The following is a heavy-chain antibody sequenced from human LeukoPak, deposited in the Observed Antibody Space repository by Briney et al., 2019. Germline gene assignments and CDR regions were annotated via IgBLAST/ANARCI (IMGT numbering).Heavy chain of an antibody. J-gene: IGHJ5*02. D-gene: IGHD3-3*01. CDR2: INSRANNHAA. V-gene: IGHV3-73*01. Sequence: PGGSLRLSCGGSGFTFSECAIHWVRQASGKGLEWVASINSRANNHAATYAASVRGRFTISRDDSKSTAYLQLNSPKTEDTAVYYCAREWSSWGQGTLVTVSS. CDR1: GFTFSECA. CDR3: AREWSS.